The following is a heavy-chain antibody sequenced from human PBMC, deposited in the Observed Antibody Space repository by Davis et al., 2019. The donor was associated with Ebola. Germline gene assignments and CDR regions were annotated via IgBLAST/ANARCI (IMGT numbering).Heavy chain of an antibody. CDR2: ISSSGSSI. V-gene: IGHV3-48*02. CDR3: ARDGGMTTVTTRAFDY. CDR1: GFTFSSYS. Sequence: GESLKISCAASGFTFSSYSMNWVRQAPGKGLEWVSYISSSGSSIYYADSVKGRFTISRDNAKNSLYLQMNSLRDEDTAVYYCARDGGMTTVTTRAFDYWGQGTLVTVSS. D-gene: IGHD4-17*01. J-gene: IGHJ4*02.